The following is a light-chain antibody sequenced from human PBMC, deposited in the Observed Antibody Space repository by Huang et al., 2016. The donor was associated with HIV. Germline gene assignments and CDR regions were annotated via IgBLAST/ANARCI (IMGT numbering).Light chain of an antibody. Sequence: AIQMTQSPSSLSASVGDRVTITCRASQGITDDLAWYQQKQGKAPKLLISGASTLRSGVPSRFSGSGSGTDFTLTISSLQPEDYATYYCLQDHNYPRTFGQGTKVEI. CDR1: QGITDD. CDR3: LQDHNYPRT. J-gene: IGKJ1*01. V-gene: IGKV1-6*01. CDR2: GAS.